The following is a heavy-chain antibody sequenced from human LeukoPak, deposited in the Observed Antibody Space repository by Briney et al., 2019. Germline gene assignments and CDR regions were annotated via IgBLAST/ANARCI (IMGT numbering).Heavy chain of an antibody. V-gene: IGHV3-48*03. CDR1: GFTFSSYE. D-gene: IGHD2-15*01. CDR2: ISSSGSTI. CDR3: AKGEVIVVVVGFTFDY. Sequence: QPGGSLRLSCAASGFTFSSYEMNWVRQAPGKGLEWVSYISSSGSTIYYADSVKGRFTISRDNSKNTLYLQMNSLRAEDTAVYYCAKGEVIVVVVGFTFDYWGQGTLVTVSS. J-gene: IGHJ4*02.